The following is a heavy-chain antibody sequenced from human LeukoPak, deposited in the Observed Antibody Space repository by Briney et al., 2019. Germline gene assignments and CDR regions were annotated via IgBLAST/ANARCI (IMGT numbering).Heavy chain of an antibody. CDR2: ISSSGSTI. V-gene: IGHV3-48*03. CDR1: GFTFSNYE. D-gene: IGHD3-10*02. Sequence: GGSLRLSCAASGFTFSNYEMNWVRQAPGKGLEWVSYISSSGSTIYYADSVKGRFTISSDNAKNSLYLQMNSLRAEDTAVYYCAELGITMIGGVWGKGTTVTISS. J-gene: IGHJ6*04. CDR3: AELGITMIGGV.